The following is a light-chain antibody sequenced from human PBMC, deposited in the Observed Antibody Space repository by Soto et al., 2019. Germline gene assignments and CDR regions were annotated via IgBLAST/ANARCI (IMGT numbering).Light chain of an antibody. Sequence: DIQMTQSPSSLSASVGDRVTITCRASQDISKYLNWYQQKPGNAPTLLIYSASNLQSGVPSRFSGGGSGTDFTLIITSLQPEDFETYYCQRHFSAEWTFGQGTKV. CDR1: QDISKY. V-gene: IGKV1-39*01. CDR2: SAS. J-gene: IGKJ1*01. CDR3: QRHFSAEWT.